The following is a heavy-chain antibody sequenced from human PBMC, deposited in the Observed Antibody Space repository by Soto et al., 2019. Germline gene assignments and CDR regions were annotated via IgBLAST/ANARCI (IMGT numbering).Heavy chain of an antibody. D-gene: IGHD1-1*01. CDR1: GYTFTGYY. CDR2: INPNTGGT. V-gene: IGHV1-2*04. Sequence: ASVKVSCKASGYTFTGYYIHCVRQAPGQGLEWVGWINPNTGGTNYAQKFQGWVTMTRDTSIYTAYMELSRLKSDDTAAYYCARGGSQRHYYQAMDVWGQGTTVTVSS. J-gene: IGHJ6*02. CDR3: ARGGSQRHYYQAMDV.